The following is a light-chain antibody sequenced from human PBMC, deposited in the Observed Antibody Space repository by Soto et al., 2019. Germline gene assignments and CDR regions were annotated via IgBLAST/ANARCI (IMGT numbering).Light chain of an antibody. CDR2: SND. J-gene: IGLJ2*01. CDR1: SSNIGRNT. Sequence: QAVVTQPPSASGTPGQRVSISCSGSSSNIGRNTVNWYQQLPGTAPKVLIYSNDQRPSGVPDRFSGSKSGTSASLAISGLQSEDEADYYGAAWDDSLNGQGVFGGGTKLTVL. V-gene: IGLV1-44*01. CDR3: AAWDDSLNGQGV.